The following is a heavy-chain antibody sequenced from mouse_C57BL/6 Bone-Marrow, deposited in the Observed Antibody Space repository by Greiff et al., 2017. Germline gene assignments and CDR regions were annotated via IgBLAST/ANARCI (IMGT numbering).Heavy chain of an antibody. J-gene: IGHJ4*01. D-gene: IGHD1-1*01. CDR1: GYTFTSYW. Sequence: QVHVKQSGAELAKPGASVKLSCKASGYTFTSYWMHWVKQRPGQGLEWIGYINPSSGYTKYNQKFKDKATLTADKSTSTAYMQLSRLTYEDSAVYYGAREAQTTWDYAMDYWGQGTSVTVSS. CDR2: INPSSGYT. CDR3: AREAQTTWDYAMDY. V-gene: IGHV1-7*01.